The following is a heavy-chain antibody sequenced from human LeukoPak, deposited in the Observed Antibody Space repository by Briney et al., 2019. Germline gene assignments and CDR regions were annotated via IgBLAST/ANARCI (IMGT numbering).Heavy chain of an antibody. D-gene: IGHD2-2*01. Sequence: ASVKVSCKASGYTFTGYYMHWVRQAPGQGLEWMRWINPNSGGTNYAQKFQGRVTMTRDTSISTAYMELSRLRSDDTAVYYCARAGVVPAAMSLIIDYWGQGTLVTVSS. J-gene: IGHJ4*02. CDR1: GYTFTGYY. CDR3: ARAGVVPAAMSLIIDY. CDR2: INPNSGGT. V-gene: IGHV1-2*02.